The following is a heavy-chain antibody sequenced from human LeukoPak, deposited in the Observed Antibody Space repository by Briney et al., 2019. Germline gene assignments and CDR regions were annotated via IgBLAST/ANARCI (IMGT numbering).Heavy chain of an antibody. V-gene: IGHV3-30*04. D-gene: IGHD6-13*01. J-gene: IGHJ4*02. CDR3: AKDEYSSSWFFDY. CDR1: GFTFSSYA. CDR2: ISYDGSNK. Sequence: GGSLRLSCAASGFTFSSYAIHWVRQAPGKGLEWVAVISYDGSNKYYADSVKGRFTISRDNSKNTLYLQMNSLRAEDTAVYYCAKDEYSSSWFFDYWGQGTLVTVSS.